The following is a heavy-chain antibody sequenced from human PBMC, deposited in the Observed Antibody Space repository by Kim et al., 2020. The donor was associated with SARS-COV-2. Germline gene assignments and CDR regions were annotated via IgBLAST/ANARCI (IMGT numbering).Heavy chain of an antibody. CDR2: IYTSGST. Sequence: SETLSLTCTVSGGSISSYYWSWIRQPAGKGLEWIGRIYTSGSTNYNPSLKSRVTMSVDTSKNQFSLKLSSVTAADTAVYYCARDLRKVRSGWYRSEYYYYYMDVWGKGTTVTVSS. CDR3: ARDLRKVRSGWYRSEYYYYYMDV. D-gene: IGHD6-19*01. CDR1: GGSISSYY. J-gene: IGHJ6*03. V-gene: IGHV4-4*07.